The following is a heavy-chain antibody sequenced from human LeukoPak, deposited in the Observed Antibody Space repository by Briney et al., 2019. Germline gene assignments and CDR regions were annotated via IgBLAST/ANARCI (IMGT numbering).Heavy chain of an antibody. J-gene: IGHJ5*02. V-gene: IGHV3-53*05. CDR1: GFTVTSTH. Sequence: PGGSLRLSCTVSGFTVTSTHMDWVRPAPGKGPEWVALIYDDGGTVYADSVKGRFTISRDNSKNMVYLQMNSLRPEDSAVYYCARDRAGRRSSWVEFDLWGQGTLVTVSS. CDR3: ARDRAGRRSSWVEFDL. D-gene: IGHD3-10*01. CDR2: IYDDGGT.